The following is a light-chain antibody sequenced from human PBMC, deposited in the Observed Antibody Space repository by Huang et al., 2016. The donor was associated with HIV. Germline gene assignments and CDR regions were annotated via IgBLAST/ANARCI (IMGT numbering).Light chain of an antibody. J-gene: IGKJ3*01. CDR3: HQYNDWPIT. Sequence: EIVMTQSPATLSVSPVGRATLSCRASQSVSNNLAWYQQKPGQAPRLLIYGASTRAPGTPARFRGSGSGTEFTLTISDLQSEDFAVYYCHQYNDWPITFGPGTKVDIK. V-gene: IGKV3-15*01. CDR1: QSVSNN. CDR2: GAS.